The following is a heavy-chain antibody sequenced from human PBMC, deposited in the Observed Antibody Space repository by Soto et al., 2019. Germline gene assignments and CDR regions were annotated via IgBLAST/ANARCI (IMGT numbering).Heavy chain of an antibody. V-gene: IGHV1-8*01. D-gene: IGHD3-10*01. CDR3: ARSPLGELPSGAPYYYYMDV. CDR2: MNPNSGNT. Sequence: ASVKVSCKASGYTFTSYDINWVRQATGQGLEWMGWMNPNSGNTGYAQKFQGRVTMTRNTSISTAYMELSSLRSEDTAVYYCARSPLGELPSGAPYYYYMDVWGKGTTVTVSS. J-gene: IGHJ6*03. CDR1: GYTFTSYD.